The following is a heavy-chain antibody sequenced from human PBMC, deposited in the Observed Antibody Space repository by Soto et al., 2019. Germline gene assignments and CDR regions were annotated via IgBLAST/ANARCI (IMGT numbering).Heavy chain of an antibody. CDR1: GFAFNTYA. CDR3: AKDLMVAPGDYFEY. J-gene: IGHJ4*02. CDR2: ISGGGGSA. D-gene: IGHD2-8*01. Sequence: PGGSLRLSCAASGFAFNTYAMNWVRQAPGKGLEWVSGISGGGGSAYYADSVKGRFTISRDNSKNTLYLQINSLRAEDTALYYCAKDLMVAPGDYFEYWGRGTLVTVSS. V-gene: IGHV3-23*01.